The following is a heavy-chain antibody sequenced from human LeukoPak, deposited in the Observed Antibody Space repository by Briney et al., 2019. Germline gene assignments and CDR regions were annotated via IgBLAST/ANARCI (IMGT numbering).Heavy chain of an antibody. CDR1: GFTFSSYW. V-gene: IGHV3-7*01. CDR2: IKEDGSIQ. J-gene: IGHJ4*02. D-gene: IGHD6-19*01. CDR3: ARDVWTGVAVSDY. Sequence: SGGSLRLSCVASGFTFSSYWMTWARQAPGKGLEWLANIKEDGSIQYYLDSVRGRFTISRDNAKTSVYLQLNSLRADDTAVYYCARDVWTGVAVSDYWGQGTLVTVSS.